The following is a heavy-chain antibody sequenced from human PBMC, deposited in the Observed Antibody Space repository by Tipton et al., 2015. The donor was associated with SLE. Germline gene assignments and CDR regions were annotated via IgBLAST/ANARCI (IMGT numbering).Heavy chain of an antibody. Sequence: GLVKPSGTLSLTCTVSGGSITSGNYYWSWIRQPAGKGLEWIGRMYDSGSTDYNPSLKSRVTISEDPSKNQFSLKLTSVTAADTAVYYCARGPPFMEWERNWFDPWGQGTQVTVSS. CDR2: MYDSGST. CDR1: GGSITSGNYY. D-gene: IGHD3-3*02. J-gene: IGHJ5*02. CDR3: ARGPPFMEWERNWFDP. V-gene: IGHV4-61*02.